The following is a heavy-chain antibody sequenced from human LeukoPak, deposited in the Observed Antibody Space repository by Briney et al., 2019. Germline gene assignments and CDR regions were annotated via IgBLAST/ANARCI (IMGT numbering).Heavy chain of an antibody. CDR2: VHLSGAT. Sequence: SGTLSLTCAVSGGSITTTNWWSWVRQPPGKGLEWIEEVHLSGATNYNLSLESRVSMSIDKSKNHLSLEVTSVTAADTAIYYCTRESGAFSPFGFWGQGTLVTVSS. D-gene: IGHD1-26*01. V-gene: IGHV4-4*02. J-gene: IGHJ4*02. CDR1: GGSITTTNW. CDR3: TRESGAFSPFGF.